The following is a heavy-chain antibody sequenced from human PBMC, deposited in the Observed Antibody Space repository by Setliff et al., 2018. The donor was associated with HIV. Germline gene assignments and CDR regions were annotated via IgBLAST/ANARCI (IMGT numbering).Heavy chain of an antibody. CDR3: ARGAIVPAAMVSRYNYYGMDV. J-gene: IGHJ6*02. CDR1: GYTFTRYG. V-gene: IGHV1-18*01. Sequence: ASVNVSCKASGYTFTRYGISWVRQAPGQGLEWMGWISAYNGNTNYAKKLQGRVTMTTDTSTSTAYMELRSLRSDDTAVYYCARGAIVPAAMVSRYNYYGMDVWGQGTTVTVSS. D-gene: IGHD2-2*01. CDR2: ISAYNGNT.